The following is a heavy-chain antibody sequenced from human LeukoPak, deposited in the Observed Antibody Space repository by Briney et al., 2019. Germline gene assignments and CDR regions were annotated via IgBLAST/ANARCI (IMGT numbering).Heavy chain of an antibody. J-gene: IGHJ3*02. Sequence: PGGSLRLSCAASGFTFSSYGMHWVRQAPGKGLEWVAVISYDGSNKYYADSVKGRFTISRDNSKNTLYLQMNSLRAEDTAVYYCAKIIAAAGTFAFDIWGQGTMVTVSS. CDR1: GFTFSSYG. D-gene: IGHD6-13*01. V-gene: IGHV3-30*18. CDR2: ISYDGSNK. CDR3: AKIIAAAGTFAFDI.